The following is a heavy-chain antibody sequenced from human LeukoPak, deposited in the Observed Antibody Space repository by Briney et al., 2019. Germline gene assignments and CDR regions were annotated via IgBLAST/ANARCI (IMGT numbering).Heavy chain of an antibody. Sequence: ASVKVSCKASGYTFTGYYMHWVRQAPGQGLEWMGWINPNSGGTNYAQKFQGRVTMTRDTSISTVYMELSRLRSDDTAVYYCARDTVTTKLFSYWGQGTLVTVSS. D-gene: IGHD4-11*01. J-gene: IGHJ4*02. CDR2: INPNSGGT. CDR1: GYTFTGYY. CDR3: ARDTVTTKLFSY. V-gene: IGHV1-2*02.